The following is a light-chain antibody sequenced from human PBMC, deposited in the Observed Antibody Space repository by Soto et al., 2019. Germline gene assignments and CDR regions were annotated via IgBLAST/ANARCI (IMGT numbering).Light chain of an antibody. Sequence: ERMRLASPITLSVSPGESAPLSCRASQTISRRLAWYQQKPGQGPSLLVYGTSTRAGGVPARFSGGGSGTDFTLTITSLESEDFAVYDCHQYKGWPRTCGRGTKVDIK. CDR3: HQYKGWPRT. CDR1: QTISRR. CDR2: GTS. V-gene: IGKV3-15*01. J-gene: IGKJ1*01.